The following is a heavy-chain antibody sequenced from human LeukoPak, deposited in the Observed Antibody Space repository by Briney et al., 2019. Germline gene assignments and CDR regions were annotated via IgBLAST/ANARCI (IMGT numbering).Heavy chain of an antibody. CDR2: NSGST. CDR1: GGSISSSSYY. J-gene: IGHJ4*02. V-gene: IGHV4-39*01. CDR3: ASHRGVGGAENDY. D-gene: IGHD3-10*01. Sequence: PSETLSLTCTVSGGSISSSSYYWGWIRQPPGKGLEWIGSNSGSTYYNPSLKSRVTISVDTSKNQFSLELSSVTAADTAVYYCASHRGVGGAENDYWGQGTLVTVSS.